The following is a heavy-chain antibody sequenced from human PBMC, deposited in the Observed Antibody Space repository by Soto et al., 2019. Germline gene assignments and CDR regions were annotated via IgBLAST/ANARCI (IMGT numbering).Heavy chain of an antibody. CDR2: IYYSGST. CDR3: ITTERGAGSFDY. J-gene: IGHJ4*02. Sequence: SETLSLTCTVSGGSISSSSYYWGWIRQPPGKGLEWIGSIYYSGSTYYNPSLKSRVAISVDTSKNQFSLKLSSVTAADTAVYYCITTERGAGSFDYWGQGTLVTVSS. CDR1: GGSISSSSYY. V-gene: IGHV4-39*01.